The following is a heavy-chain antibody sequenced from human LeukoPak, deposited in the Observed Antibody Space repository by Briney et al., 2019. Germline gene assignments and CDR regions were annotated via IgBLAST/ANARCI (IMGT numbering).Heavy chain of an antibody. Sequence: SETLSRTCAVYGGSFSGYYWSWIRQPPGKGLEWIGYIYYSGSTNYNPSLKSRVTISVDTSKNQFSLKLSSVTAADTAVYYCARDRAYDFWSGYSNPPDAFDIWGQGTMVTVSS. CDR3: ARDRAYDFWSGYSNPPDAFDI. CDR1: GGSFSGYY. CDR2: IYYSGST. V-gene: IGHV4-59*01. D-gene: IGHD3-3*01. J-gene: IGHJ3*02.